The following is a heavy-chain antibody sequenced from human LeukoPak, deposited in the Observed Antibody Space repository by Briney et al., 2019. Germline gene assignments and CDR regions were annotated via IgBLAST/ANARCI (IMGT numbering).Heavy chain of an antibody. CDR2: IYSGGST. J-gene: IGHJ6*02. Sequence: GGSLRLSCAASGFTVSSNYMSWVRQAPGKGLEWASVIYSGGSTYYADSVKGRFTISRDNSKNTLYLQMNSLRAEDTAVYYCARERNYYGMDVWGQGTTVTVSS. V-gene: IGHV3-66*01. CDR3: ARERNYYGMDV. CDR1: GFTVSSNY.